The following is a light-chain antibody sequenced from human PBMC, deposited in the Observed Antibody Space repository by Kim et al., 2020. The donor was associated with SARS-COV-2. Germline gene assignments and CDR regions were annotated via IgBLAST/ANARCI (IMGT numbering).Light chain of an antibody. CDR3: CSFTMNVTWA. V-gene: IGLV2-23*02. CDR1: LSDVGTFSL. Sequence: QSALTQPAYLSGSPGQSITISCSGTLSDVGTFSLISWYQQQPGKAPRLIIFDISHRPSGISGRFSGSKSGNTASLTISDLQPDDEADYFCCSFTMNVTWAFGCWTQLTVL. CDR2: DIS. J-gene: IGLJ3*02.